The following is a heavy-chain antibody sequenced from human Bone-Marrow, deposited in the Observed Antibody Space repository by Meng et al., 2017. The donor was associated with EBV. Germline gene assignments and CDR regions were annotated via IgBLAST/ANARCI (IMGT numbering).Heavy chain of an antibody. Sequence: QLQVREWGPGQVKPSETLSLTCAVYGGSFSGYYWSWIRQPPGKGLEWIGEINHSGSTNYNPSLKSRVTISVDTSKNQFSLKLSSVTAADTAVYYCARVALAVAGYFDYWGQGTLVTVFS. CDR3: ARVALAVAGYFDY. CDR2: INHSGST. V-gene: IGHV4-34*01. J-gene: IGHJ4*02. CDR1: GGSFSGYY. D-gene: IGHD6-19*01.